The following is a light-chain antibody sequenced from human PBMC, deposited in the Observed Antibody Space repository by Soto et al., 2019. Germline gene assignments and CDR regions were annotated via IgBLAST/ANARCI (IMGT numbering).Light chain of an antibody. J-gene: IGKJ1*01. V-gene: IGKV1-27*01. CDR1: RDIDNS. CDR3: QTYNKAPWI. CDR2: AAS. Sequence: DIQVTQSPPSLSASVGDRVTITCRSSRDIDNSLAWYQQVPGKAPKLLIYAASTLQSGGPSRFRGSGSGTSFILTITSLQPEDVATYYCQTYNKAPWIFGQGTKVEV.